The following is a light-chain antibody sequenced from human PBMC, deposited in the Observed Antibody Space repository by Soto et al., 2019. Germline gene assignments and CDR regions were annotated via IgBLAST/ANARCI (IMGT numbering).Light chain of an antibody. CDR3: QHHNSYSQT. Sequence: DIQMPQSPPTLSASVGDRVTNTCRASQSIRHYLAWYQQMPGKAPKLLIYGASTLQSGVPSRFSGSGSGTEFTLTISSLQPDEFGTYFCQHHNSYSQTFGQGTKVEIK. CDR2: GAS. J-gene: IGKJ1*01. V-gene: IGKV1-5*01. CDR1: QSIRHY.